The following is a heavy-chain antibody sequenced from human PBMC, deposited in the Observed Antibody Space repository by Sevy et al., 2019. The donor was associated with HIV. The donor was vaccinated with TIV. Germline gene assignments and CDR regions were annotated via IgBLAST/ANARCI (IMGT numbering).Heavy chain of an antibody. V-gene: IGHV4-38-2*01. CDR1: GYSISSGYY. CDR2: IYHSGST. Sequence: SETLSLTCAVSGYSISSGYYWGWIRQPPGKGLEWIGSIYHSGSTYYNPSLKSRVTISVDTSKNQFSLKLSSVTAADTAVYYCARGSEERWFGELLPYYYYGMDVWGQGTTVTVS. D-gene: IGHD3-10*01. CDR3: ARGSEERWFGELLPYYYYGMDV. J-gene: IGHJ6*02.